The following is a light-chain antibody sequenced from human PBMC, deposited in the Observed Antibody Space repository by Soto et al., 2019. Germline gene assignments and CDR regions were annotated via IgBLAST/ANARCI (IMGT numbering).Light chain of an antibody. V-gene: IGKV3-11*01. CDR2: DAS. J-gene: IGKJ4*01. CDR1: QNINSF. Sequence: DIVLTQSPVNLSLSPGERATLSCRASQNINSFLAWYQQRPGQAPRLLIYDASTRATGIPARFNGRGSVTVFSLNISDLAPEDSAVYYCQHRNSLPHTFGGGTKVEIK. CDR3: QHRNSLPHT.